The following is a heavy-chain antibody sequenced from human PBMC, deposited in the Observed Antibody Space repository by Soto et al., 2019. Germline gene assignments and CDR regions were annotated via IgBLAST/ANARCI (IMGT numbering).Heavy chain of an antibody. CDR1: GYTLTNYD. CDR3: ARGIPVYCGGATCCSGWFDP. J-gene: IGHJ5*02. Sequence: SVTVSCKASGYTLTNYDINWVRQATGPRRGYVGWMNPNSGTIGYVQKFQGRVTMTSNTSISTAYMELSSLRFEDTAVYYCARGIPVYCGGATCCSGWFDPWGQGTLATVSS. CDR2: MNPNSGTI. D-gene: IGHD2-21*01. V-gene: IGHV1-8*01.